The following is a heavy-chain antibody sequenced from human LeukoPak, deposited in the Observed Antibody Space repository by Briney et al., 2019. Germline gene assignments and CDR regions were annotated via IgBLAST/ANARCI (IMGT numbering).Heavy chain of an antibody. J-gene: IGHJ6*02. CDR1: GYTFTSYA. D-gene: IGHD3-3*01. CDR2: IHAGNADT. V-gene: IGHV1-3*01. Sequence: ASVKFSFKAFGYTFTSYAFHWLGQAPGHRLEWLGWIHAGNADTTHSQKFQDRLTITTATSASTAYMELSSLRSEDTAVYYCARHLYHDFWSGGIWGQGTTVTVSS. CDR3: ARHLYHDFWSGGI.